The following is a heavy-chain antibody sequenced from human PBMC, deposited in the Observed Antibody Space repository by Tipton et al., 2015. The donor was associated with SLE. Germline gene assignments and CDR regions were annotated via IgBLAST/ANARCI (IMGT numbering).Heavy chain of an antibody. CDR3: ARDKSSHSKYILDY. D-gene: IGHD3-3*02. V-gene: IGHV4-61*02. CDR1: GDSISSGSYY. J-gene: IGHJ4*02. Sequence: LRLSCTVSGDSISSGSYYWSWIRQPAGKGLEWIGRIYPTGNTNYNPSLNSRVTMSVDTSKNQFSLNLTSVTAADTAVYYCARDKSSHSKYILDYWGQGTLVTVSS. CDR2: IYPTGNT.